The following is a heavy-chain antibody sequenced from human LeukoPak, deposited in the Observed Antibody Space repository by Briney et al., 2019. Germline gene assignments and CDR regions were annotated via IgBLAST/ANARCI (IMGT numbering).Heavy chain of an antibody. J-gene: IGHJ5*02. D-gene: IGHD6-13*01. CDR2: IYSGGST. V-gene: IGHV3-53*01. CDR1: GFTVSSNY. Sequence: PGGSLRLSCAASGFTVSSNYMSWVRQAPGKGLEWVSVIYSGGSTYYADSVKGRFTISRVNSKNTLYLQMNSLRAEDTAVYYCARESRYSSSWYWFDPWGQGTLVTVSS. CDR3: ARESRYSSSWYWFDP.